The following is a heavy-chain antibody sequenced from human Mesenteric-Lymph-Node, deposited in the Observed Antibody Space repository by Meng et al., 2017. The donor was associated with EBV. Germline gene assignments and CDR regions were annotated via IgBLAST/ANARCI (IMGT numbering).Heavy chain of an antibody. CDR2: INAGEST. Sequence: PWRAALVNHSDAPSLTCPCVVGAFSVDYWTWIRQPPGKGLEWIGEINAGESTNYNPSLKSRVTMSIDTSKNQFSLKLSSVTAADTAVYYCARTIAGEYGDYVVPLDYWGQGTLVTVSS. D-gene: IGHD4-17*01. J-gene: IGHJ4*02. CDR1: VGAFSVDY. CDR3: ARTIAGEYGDYVVPLDY. V-gene: IGHV4-34*01.